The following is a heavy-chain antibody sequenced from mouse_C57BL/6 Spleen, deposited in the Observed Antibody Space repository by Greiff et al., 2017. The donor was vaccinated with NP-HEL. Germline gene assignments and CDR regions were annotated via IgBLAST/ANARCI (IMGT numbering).Heavy chain of an antibody. D-gene: IGHD2-5*01. J-gene: IGHJ2*01. CDR2: ISDGGSYT. CDR1: GFTFSSYA. V-gene: IGHV5-4*01. CDR3: ARDRDSNYWDY. Sequence: EVQGVESGGGLVKPGGSLKLSCAASGFTFSSYAMSWVRQTPEKRLEWVATISDGGSYTYYPDNVKGRFTISRDNAKNNLYLQMSHLKSEDTAMYYCARDRDSNYWDYWGQGTTLTVSS.